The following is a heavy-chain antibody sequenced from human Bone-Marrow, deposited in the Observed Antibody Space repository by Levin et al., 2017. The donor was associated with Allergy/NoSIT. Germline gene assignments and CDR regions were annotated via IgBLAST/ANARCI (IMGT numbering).Heavy chain of an antibody. CDR2: ISSGTT. Sequence: SETLSLTCTVSGGSISSYYWSWIRQPPGKGLEWVGYISSGTTSYNPSLKSRVSISVDTSKKQFYLKMNSVTTVDTAVYYCASDGVYYGFWSGYAPSGFMDVWGQGTTVIVSS. V-gene: IGHV4-4*09. CDR1: GGSISSYY. CDR3: ASDGVYYGFWSGYAPSGFMDV. D-gene: IGHD3-3*01. J-gene: IGHJ6*02.